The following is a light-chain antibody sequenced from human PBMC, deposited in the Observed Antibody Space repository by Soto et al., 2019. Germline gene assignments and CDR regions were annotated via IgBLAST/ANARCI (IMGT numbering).Light chain of an antibody. V-gene: IGLV7-43*01. Sequence: QTVVTQEPSLTVSPGGTVTLTCGSSTGAVTSGYYPNWFQQKPGQAPRPLIYSTSNKSSWTPARFSGSLLGGKAALTLSRVQPEDEADYYCLLYYGGVHVFGTGTQLTVL. CDR2: STS. CDR1: TGAVTSGYY. CDR3: LLYYGGVHV. J-gene: IGLJ1*01.